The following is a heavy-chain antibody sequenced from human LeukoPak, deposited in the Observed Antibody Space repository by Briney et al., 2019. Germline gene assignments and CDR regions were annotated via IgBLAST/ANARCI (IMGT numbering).Heavy chain of an antibody. Sequence: GGSLRLSCTASGFSFSDHYMTWMRQAPGKGLEWISYITSSGRSTDYADSVKGRFIISRDNAMNSLFLEMSSLRVDDTAVYYCTRDPDYGDPDWGQGTLVTVSS. CDR1: GFSFSDHY. CDR2: ITSSGRST. V-gene: IGHV3-11*01. J-gene: IGHJ4*02. D-gene: IGHD2-21*01. CDR3: TRDPDYGDPD.